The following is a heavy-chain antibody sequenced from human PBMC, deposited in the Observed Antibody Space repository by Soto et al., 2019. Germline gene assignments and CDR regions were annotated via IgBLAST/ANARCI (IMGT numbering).Heavy chain of an antibody. Sequence: ASVKVSCKASGYTFTSYYMHWVRQAPGQGLEWMGIINPSGGSTSYAQKFQGRVTMTRDTSTSTVYMELSSLRSEDTAVYYCARGSEQWLAVYYYYGMDVWGQGTTVTVSS. CDR1: GYTFTSYY. J-gene: IGHJ6*02. CDR2: INPSGGST. CDR3: ARGSEQWLAVYYYYGMDV. V-gene: IGHV1-46*01. D-gene: IGHD6-19*01.